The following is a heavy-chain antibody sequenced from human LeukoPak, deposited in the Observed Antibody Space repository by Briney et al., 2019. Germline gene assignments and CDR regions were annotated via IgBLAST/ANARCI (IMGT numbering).Heavy chain of an antibody. J-gene: IGHJ4*02. CDR2: INPSGGST. V-gene: IGHV1-46*01. D-gene: IGHD5-24*01. CDR1: GYTFTSYD. Sequence: ASVKVSCKASGYTFTSYDINWVRQATGQGLEWMGIINPSGGSTSYAQKFQGRVTMTRDTSTSTVYMELSSLRSEDTAVYYCARVRDGYNYAHFDYWGQGTLVTVSS. CDR3: ARVRDGYNYAHFDY.